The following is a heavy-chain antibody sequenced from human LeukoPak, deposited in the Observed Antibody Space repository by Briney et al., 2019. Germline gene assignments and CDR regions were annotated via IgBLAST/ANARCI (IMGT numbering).Heavy chain of an antibody. D-gene: IGHD3-3*01. Sequence: ASVKVSCKASGYTFTGYYMHWVRQAPGQGLEWMGWINPNSGGTNYAQKFQGRVTMTRDTSISTAYMELSRLRSDDTAVYYCARSVDFWSGYWANWGQGTLVTVSS. J-gene: IGHJ4*02. V-gene: IGHV1-2*02. CDR1: GYTFTGYY. CDR2: INPNSGGT. CDR3: ARSVDFWSGYWAN.